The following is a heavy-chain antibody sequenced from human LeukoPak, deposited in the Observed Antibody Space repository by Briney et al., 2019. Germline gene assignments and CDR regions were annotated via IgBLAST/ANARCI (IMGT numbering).Heavy chain of an antibody. D-gene: IGHD3-22*01. V-gene: IGHV3-23*01. J-gene: IGHJ4*02. CDR2: ISGSGGST. CDR1: GFTFSSYA. Sequence: GGSLRLSCAASGFTFSSYAMSWVRQAPGKGLEWGSAISGSGGSTYYADSVKGRFTISRDNSKSTLYLQMNSLRAEDTAVYYCAKSRYYYDSSGYYFFDYWGQGTLVTVSS. CDR3: AKSRYYYDSSGYYFFDY.